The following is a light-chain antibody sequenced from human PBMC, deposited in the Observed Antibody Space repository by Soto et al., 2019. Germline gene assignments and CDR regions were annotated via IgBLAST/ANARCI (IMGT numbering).Light chain of an antibody. Sequence: IQMTHSPSSLSASVGDSVTITCRASQAINNYLAWYQQKPGRAPKLLIHSASALPSGVPSRFSGSGSGTEFTLTMSGLQPEDFATYYCQQGHSTPYTFGQGTKVDI. CDR1: QAINNY. CDR2: SAS. J-gene: IGKJ2*01. V-gene: IGKV1-39*01. CDR3: QQGHSTPYT.